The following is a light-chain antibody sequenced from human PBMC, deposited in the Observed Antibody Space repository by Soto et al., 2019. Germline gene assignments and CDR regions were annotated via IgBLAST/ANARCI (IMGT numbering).Light chain of an antibody. CDR3: SSYTNKDTLL. CDR2: DVT. J-gene: IGLJ3*02. CDR1: SSDVGGYDH. Sequence: ALTQPASVSGSPGQSITISCTGTSSDVGGYDHVSWYQQHPGKAPKLIIYDVTVRPSGISRRFSGSKSDNTASLAVSGLQPEDEADYYCSSYTNKDTLLFGGGTKVTVL. V-gene: IGLV2-14*03.